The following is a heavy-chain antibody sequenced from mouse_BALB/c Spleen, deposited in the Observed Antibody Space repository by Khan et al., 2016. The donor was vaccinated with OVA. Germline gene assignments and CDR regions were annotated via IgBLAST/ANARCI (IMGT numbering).Heavy chain of an antibody. CDR2: MIYTGYT. Sequence: MQLEESGPSLVKPSQTLSLTCSVTGDSITSGYWSWIRKFPGNKLEYMGYMIYTGYTDYNPSLQRRLAITRPTSKNQNYLQLTSVTTSDTATYYCARSTYRYACAYWGQGTLVTVSA. D-gene: IGHD2-14*01. V-gene: IGHV3-8*02. J-gene: IGHJ3*01. CDR1: GDSITSGY. CDR3: ARSTYRYACAY.